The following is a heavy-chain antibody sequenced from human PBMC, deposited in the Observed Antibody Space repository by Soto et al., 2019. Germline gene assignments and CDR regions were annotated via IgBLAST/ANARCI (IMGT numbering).Heavy chain of an antibody. J-gene: IGHJ4*02. D-gene: IGHD2-21*02. CDR3: ARTAAVYFDY. CDR1: GGSISSSSYY. CDR2: IYYSGST. Sequence: QLQLQESGPGLVKPSETLSLTCTVSGGSISSSSYYWGWIRQPPGKGLEWIGSIYYSGSTYYNPSLKRRGTISGDTSKDQFSLKLSSVTAADTAVYYCARTAAVYFDYWGQGTLVTVSS. V-gene: IGHV4-39*01.